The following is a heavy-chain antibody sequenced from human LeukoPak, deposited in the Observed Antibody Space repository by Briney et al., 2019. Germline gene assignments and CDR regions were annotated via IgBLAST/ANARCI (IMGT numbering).Heavy chain of an antibody. D-gene: IGHD6-19*01. CDR3: ARYLRGDGWYYFDH. V-gene: IGHV2-70*12. CDR2: IDWNDNK. Sequence: SGPTLVNPTQTLTLTCSFSGFSLSTSAMAVNWIRQPPGKALEWLAVIDWNDNKYYTASLKTTLTISKHTSKNQVVLKMANIDPVDTATYYGARYLRGDGWYYFDHWGQGTLVTVSS. CDR1: GFSLSTSAMA. J-gene: IGHJ4*02.